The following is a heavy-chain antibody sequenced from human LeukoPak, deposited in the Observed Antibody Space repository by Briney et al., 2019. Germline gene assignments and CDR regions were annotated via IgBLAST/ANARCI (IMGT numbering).Heavy chain of an antibody. Sequence: PGGSLRLSCAASGFTFSIYAMHWVRQAPGKGLEWVSAISGSGGSTYYADSVKGRFTISRDNSKNTLYLQMNSLRAEDTAVYYCAKSGRAYRDYFDYWGQGTLVTVSS. CDR2: ISGSGGST. D-gene: IGHD1-26*01. CDR3: AKSGRAYRDYFDY. J-gene: IGHJ4*02. V-gene: IGHV3-23*01. CDR1: GFTFSIYA.